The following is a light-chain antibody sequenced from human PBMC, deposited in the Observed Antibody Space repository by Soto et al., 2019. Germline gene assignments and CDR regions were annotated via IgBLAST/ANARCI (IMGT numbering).Light chain of an antibody. J-gene: IGKJ1*01. CDR2: KAS. CDR3: QQWGSSPRT. CDR1: QTISSW. V-gene: IGKV1-5*03. Sequence: EAPSTLYGSVGDRVSITCLASQTISSWLAWYQQKPGKAPKLLIYKASTLKSGVPSRFSGSGSGTEFTLTISSLQPDDFAVYYCQQWGSSPRTSGQRTKV.